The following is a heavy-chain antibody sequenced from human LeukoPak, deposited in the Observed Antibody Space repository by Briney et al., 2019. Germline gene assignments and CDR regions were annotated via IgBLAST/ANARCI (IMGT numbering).Heavy chain of an antibody. V-gene: IGHV3-9*01. CDR3: TKDSVAMVTTSDY. Sequence: SLRLSCAASRFTFHDYSMRWVRRPPGGGVEWGLGISWNSGIIGYADSEKSRFTTSRDNAKNSLYLQMNSLRPEDTALYYCTKDSVAMVTTSDYWGQGTLVTVSS. J-gene: IGHJ4*02. D-gene: IGHD5-18*01. CDR1: RFTFHDYS. CDR2: ISWNSGII.